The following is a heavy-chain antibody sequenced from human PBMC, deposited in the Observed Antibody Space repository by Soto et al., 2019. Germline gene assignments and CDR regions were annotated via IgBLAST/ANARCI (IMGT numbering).Heavy chain of an antibody. CDR1: GGSISSYY. CDR3: ARQLLWFGELFPDYYGMDV. Sequence: SSETLSLTCTVSGGSISSYYWSWILQPPGKGLEWIGYMYNTGSTIYNPSLKSRVTISVDTSKNQFSLKLNSVTAADTAVYYCARQLLWFGELFPDYYGMDVWGQGTTVTVSS. D-gene: IGHD3-10*01. V-gene: IGHV4-59*01. J-gene: IGHJ6*02. CDR2: MYNTGST.